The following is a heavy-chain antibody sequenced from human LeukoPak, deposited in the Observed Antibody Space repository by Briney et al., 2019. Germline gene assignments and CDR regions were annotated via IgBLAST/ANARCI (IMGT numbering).Heavy chain of an antibody. CDR2: ISYDGSNK. CDR3: ARDPSVDISLYYYYYMDV. J-gene: IGHJ6*03. CDR1: GFTFSSYA. D-gene: IGHD5-12*01. Sequence: GGSLRLSCAASGFTFSSYAMHWVRQAPGKGLEWVAVISYDGSNKYYADSVKGRFTLSRDNSKNTLYLQMNSLRAEDTAVYYCARDPSVDISLYYYYYMDVWGKGTTVTVSS. V-gene: IGHV3-30*04.